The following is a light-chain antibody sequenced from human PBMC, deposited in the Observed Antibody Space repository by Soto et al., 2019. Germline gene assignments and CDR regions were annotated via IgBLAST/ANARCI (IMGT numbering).Light chain of an antibody. CDR3: QQYYNWWT. J-gene: IGKJ1*01. V-gene: IGKV3-15*01. CDR2: HAS. Sequence: EVVMTQSPATLSVSPGERATLSCRASQSVSNKLAWFQQKPGQAPSLLIYHASTRATGIPARFSGSGSGTEFTLIISSLQSEDFAVYYCQQYYNWWTFGQGTKVEIK. CDR1: QSVSNK.